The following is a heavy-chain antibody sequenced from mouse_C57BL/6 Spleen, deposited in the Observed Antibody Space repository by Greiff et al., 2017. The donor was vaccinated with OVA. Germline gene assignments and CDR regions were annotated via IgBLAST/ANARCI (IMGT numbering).Heavy chain of an antibody. J-gene: IGHJ4*01. V-gene: IGHV1-55*01. Sequence: VQLQQPGAELVKPGASVKMSCKASGYTFTSYWITWVTQRPGQGLEWIGDIYPGSGSTNYNEKFKSKATLTVDTSSSTAYMQLSSLTSDDSAVYYCARRGYGSSCYAMDYWGQGTSVTVSS. CDR3: ARRGYGSSCYAMDY. D-gene: IGHD1-1*01. CDR2: IYPGSGST. CDR1: GYTFTSYW.